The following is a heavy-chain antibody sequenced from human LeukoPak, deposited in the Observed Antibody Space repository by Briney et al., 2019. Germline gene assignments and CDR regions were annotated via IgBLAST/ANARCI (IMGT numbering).Heavy chain of an antibody. Sequence: PSETLSLTCTVSGVSLSSSSYYWGWIRQPPGKGLEWIGSIYYSGSTYYNPSLKSRVTISVDTSKNQFSLKLSSVTAADTAVYYCAITRGAFDIWGQGTMVTVSS. J-gene: IGHJ3*02. CDR3: AITRGAFDI. V-gene: IGHV4-39*01. CDR1: GVSLSSSSYY. CDR2: IYYSGST. D-gene: IGHD3-10*01.